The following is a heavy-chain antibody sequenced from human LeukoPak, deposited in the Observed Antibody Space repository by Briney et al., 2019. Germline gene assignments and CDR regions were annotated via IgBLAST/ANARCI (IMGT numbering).Heavy chain of an antibody. J-gene: IGHJ4*02. CDR2: IYHSGST. D-gene: IGHD4-17*01. CDR1: GDSISDGDYY. CDR3: ARRAVTTLDY. Sequence: PSETLSLTCAVSGDSISDGDYYWSWIRQPPGKGLEWIGYIYHSGSTYYNPSLKSRVTISVDRSKNQFSLKLSSVTAADTAVYYCARRAVTTLDYWGQGTLVTVSS. V-gene: IGHV4-30-2*01.